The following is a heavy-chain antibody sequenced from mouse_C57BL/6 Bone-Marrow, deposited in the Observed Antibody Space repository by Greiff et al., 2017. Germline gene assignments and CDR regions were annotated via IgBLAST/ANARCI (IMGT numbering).Heavy chain of an antibody. CDR1: GYTFTSYG. Sequence: QVQLQQSGAELARPGASVKLSCKASGYTFTSYGISWVKQRTGQGLEWIGEIYPRSGNTYYNEKFKGKATLTADKSSSTAYMELRSLTSEDSAVYFCAVRGYDGYPYWYFDVWGTGTTVTVSS. CDR2: IYPRSGNT. CDR3: AVRGYDGYPYWYFDV. J-gene: IGHJ1*03. V-gene: IGHV1-81*01. D-gene: IGHD2-3*01.